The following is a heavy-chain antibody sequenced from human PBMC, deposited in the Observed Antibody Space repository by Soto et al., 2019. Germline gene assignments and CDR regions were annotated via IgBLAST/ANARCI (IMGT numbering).Heavy chain of an antibody. CDR2: IIPIFGTA. CDR1: GGTFSSYA. CDR3: ARDRRAYDFWSGSPPSYYYYGMDV. D-gene: IGHD3-3*01. V-gene: IGHV1-69*13. Sequence: ASVKVSCKASGGTFSSYAISWVRQAPGQGLEWTGGIIPIFGTANYAQKFQGRVTITADESTSTAYMELSSLRSEDTAVYYCARDRRAYDFWSGSPPSYYYYGMDVWGQGTTVTVSS. J-gene: IGHJ6*02.